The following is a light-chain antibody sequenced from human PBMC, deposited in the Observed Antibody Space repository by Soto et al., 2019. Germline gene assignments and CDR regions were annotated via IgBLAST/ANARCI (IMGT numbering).Light chain of an antibody. J-gene: IGKJ4*01. V-gene: IGKV3-15*01. Sequence: IVMTQSPSTLSVSPGEIATLSCRASQSVSSNLAWYQQRPGQAPRLLMYAASTPATGIPARFSGSGSGTEFSLTISGLQSEDFVIYFCQQYDNWHLTFGGGNKVEMK. CDR1: QSVSSN. CDR3: QQYDNWHLT. CDR2: AAS.